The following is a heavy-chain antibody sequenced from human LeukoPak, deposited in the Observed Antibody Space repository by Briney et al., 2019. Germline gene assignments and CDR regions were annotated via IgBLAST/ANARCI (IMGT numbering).Heavy chain of an antibody. CDR3: AKGSYYYGSGSYLDY. D-gene: IGHD3-10*01. CDR1: GFTFSSYA. CDR2: ISGSGGST. V-gene: IGHV3-23*01. J-gene: IGHJ4*02. Sequence: PGGSLRLSCAASGFTFSSYAMSWARQAPGKGLEWVSAISGSGGSTYYADSVKGRFTISRDNSENTLYLQMNSLRAEDTAVYYCAKGSYYYGSGSYLDYWGQGTLVTVSS.